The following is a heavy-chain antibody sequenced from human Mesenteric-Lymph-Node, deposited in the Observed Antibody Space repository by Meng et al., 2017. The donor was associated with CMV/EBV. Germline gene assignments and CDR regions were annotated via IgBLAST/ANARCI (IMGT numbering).Heavy chain of an antibody. V-gene: IGHV1-8*01. CDR1: GYTFTSFE. CDR3: ARTSLDYQLDYGMDV. CDR2: MNPNSGHT. D-gene: IGHD2-2*01. J-gene: IGHJ6*02. Sequence: ASVKVSCKASGYTFTSFEIYWVRQATGQGLEWMGWMNPNSGHTGYAQKFQGRVTMTRNTSIATVYMEVTSLRSEDTAVYYCARTSLDYQLDYGMDVWGQGTTVTVSS.